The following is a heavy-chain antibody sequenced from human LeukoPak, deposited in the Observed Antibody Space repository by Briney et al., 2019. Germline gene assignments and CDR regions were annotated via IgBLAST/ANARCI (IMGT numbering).Heavy chain of an antibody. J-gene: IGHJ4*02. CDR3: AGSSSQGLG. CDR2: INFDGSGT. Sequence: GGSLRLSCAASGFTFSTYWMHWVRQAPGKGLVWVSRINFDGSGTAYADSVKGRFTISRDNAKNTLDSQMNSLRAEDTAVYYCAGSSSQGLGWGQGTLVTVSP. D-gene: IGHD6-6*01. V-gene: IGHV3-74*01. CDR1: GFTFSTYW.